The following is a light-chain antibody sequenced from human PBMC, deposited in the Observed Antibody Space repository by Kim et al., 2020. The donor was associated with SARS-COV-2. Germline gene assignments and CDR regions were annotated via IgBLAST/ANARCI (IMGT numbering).Light chain of an antibody. CDR1: QAISNH. Sequence: DIQMTQYPSSLSASVGDRVTITCRASQAISNHLAWYQLKPGKVPRLLVYGAFTLQSGVPSRFSGGRSGTDFTLTISSLQPEDVATYYCQKYNSAPRTFGQGTKVDIK. CDR2: GAF. CDR3: QKYNSAPRT. V-gene: IGKV1-27*01. J-gene: IGKJ1*01.